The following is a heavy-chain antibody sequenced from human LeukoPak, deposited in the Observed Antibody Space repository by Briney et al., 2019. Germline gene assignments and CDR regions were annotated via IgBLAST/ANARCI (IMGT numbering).Heavy chain of an antibody. CDR3: ARSPGLGDLDY. CDR2: ISASGHS. CDR1: GGSISTNF. V-gene: IGHV4-4*07. Sequence: PLETLSLTCSVSGGSISTNFWTWIRQPAGRGLQWIGRISASGHSNSNPSLNSRVTMSVDTSKNQFSLRLSSVTPADTAVYYCARSPGLGDLDYWGQGTLVTVSS. D-gene: IGHD3-16*01. J-gene: IGHJ4*02.